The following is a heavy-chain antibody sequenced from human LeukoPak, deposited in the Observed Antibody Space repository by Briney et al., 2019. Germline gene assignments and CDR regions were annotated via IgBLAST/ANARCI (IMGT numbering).Heavy chain of an antibody. CDR2: IWYDGSNK. V-gene: IGHV3-33*01. Sequence: GGSLRLSCAASGFNFSSYGMHWVRQAPGKGLEWVAVIWYDGSNKYYADSVKGRFTISRDNSKNTLYLQMNSLRDEDTAVYYCARDSYCTTSSCSPLGYWGQGTLVTVSS. CDR1: GFNFSSYG. CDR3: ARDSYCTTSSCSPLGY. D-gene: IGHD2-2*01. J-gene: IGHJ4*02.